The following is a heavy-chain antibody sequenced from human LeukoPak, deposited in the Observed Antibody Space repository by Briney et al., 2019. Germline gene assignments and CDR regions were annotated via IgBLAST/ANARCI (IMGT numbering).Heavy chain of an antibody. CDR3: ACRDLTSTWSYP. J-gene: IGHJ5*02. D-gene: IGHD2-2*01. CDR2: IYPGDSRT. Sequence: GESLKISRKGTGYSFRSYWIGWVRQMPGKGMEWMGVIYPGDSRTRYNPSLQGQVTISVDKSINTAYLEWVSLKASDTAMYYCACRDLTSTWSYPWGQGTLVTVSS. CDR1: GYSFRSYW. V-gene: IGHV5-51*01.